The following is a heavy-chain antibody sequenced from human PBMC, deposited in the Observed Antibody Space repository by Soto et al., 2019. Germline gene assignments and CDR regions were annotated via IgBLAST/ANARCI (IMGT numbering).Heavy chain of an antibody. CDR1: GFTFSTYA. Sequence: EVQLLESGGGLVQLGGSRKLSCEASGFTFSTYAMSWVGQAPGKGLEWVSAISGSGGTTYYADSVKGRFTFSRDNSKNTLYLQMNSLRAEDTAVYYCAKTANGWFSAFDIWGQGTMVTVSS. D-gene: IGHD6-19*01. J-gene: IGHJ3*02. CDR2: ISGSGGTT. V-gene: IGHV3-23*01. CDR3: AKTANGWFSAFDI.